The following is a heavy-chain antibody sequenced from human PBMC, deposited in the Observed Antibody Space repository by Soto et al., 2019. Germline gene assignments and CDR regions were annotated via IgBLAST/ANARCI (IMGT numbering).Heavy chain of an antibody. CDR2: ISGSGGST. V-gene: IGHV3-23*01. Sequence: GGSLRLSCAASGFTFSSYAMSWVRQAPGKGLEWVSAISGSGGSTYYADSVKGRFTISRDNSKNTLYLQMNSLRAEDTAVYYYANLPIIYGTLDYWGQGPLVTVSS. D-gene: IGHD4-17*01. CDR3: ANLPIIYGTLDY. CDR1: GFTFSSYA. J-gene: IGHJ4*02.